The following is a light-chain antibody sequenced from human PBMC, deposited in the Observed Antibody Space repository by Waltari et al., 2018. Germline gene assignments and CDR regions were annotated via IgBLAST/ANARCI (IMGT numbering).Light chain of an antibody. CDR2: GAS. Sequence: ETVMTQSPATLSVSPGEGATLSCRASPSIRSNLAWYQQRPGQAPRLLIYGASTRATGIPARFSGSGSGTEFTLSISSLQSEDFAVYYCQHYNDWPPWTFGQGTKVEMK. V-gene: IGKV3-15*01. CDR3: QHYNDWPPWT. CDR1: PSIRSN. J-gene: IGKJ1*01.